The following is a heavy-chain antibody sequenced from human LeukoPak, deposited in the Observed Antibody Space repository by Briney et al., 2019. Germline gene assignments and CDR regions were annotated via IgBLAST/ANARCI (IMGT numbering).Heavy chain of an antibody. CDR2: ITGTGGNA. CDR3: ARGYYDYVWGSYRYRLYYFDY. V-gene: IGHV3-23*01. J-gene: IGHJ4*02. CDR1: GFTLTNYA. D-gene: IGHD3-16*02. Sequence: GGSLRLSCVGTGFTLTNYAMSWVRQAPGKGLEWVSAITGTGGNAFHADSVEGRFTISRDNAKNSLYLQMNSLRAEDTAVYYCARGYYDYVWGSYRYRLYYFDYWGQGTLVTVSS.